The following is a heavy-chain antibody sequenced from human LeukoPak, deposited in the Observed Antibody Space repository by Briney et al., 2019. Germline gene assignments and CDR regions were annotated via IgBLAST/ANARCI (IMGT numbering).Heavy chain of an antibody. CDR3: ARGKWGVINY. Sequence: SETLSLICTVPGGSISNYYWGWIRQPPGKGLEWIGSIYYSGSTYYNPSLKSRVTISVDTSKNQFSLKLSSVTAADTAVYYCARGKWGVINYWGQGTLVTVSS. V-gene: IGHV4-39*07. J-gene: IGHJ4*02. CDR2: IYYSGST. D-gene: IGHD3-10*01. CDR1: GGSISNYY.